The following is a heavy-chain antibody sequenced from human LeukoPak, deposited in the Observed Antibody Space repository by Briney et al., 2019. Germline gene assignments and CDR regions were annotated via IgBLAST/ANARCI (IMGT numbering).Heavy chain of an antibody. CDR2: IIPIFGTA. V-gene: IGHV1-69*05. Sequence: ASVKVSCKASGGTFSSYAISWVRQAPGQGLEWMGRIIPIFGTANYAQKFQGRVTITTDESTSTAYMELSSLRSDDTAVYYCAVGYYDSSGCYFLDYWGQGTLVTVSS. D-gene: IGHD3-22*01. J-gene: IGHJ4*02. CDR3: AVGYYDSSGCYFLDY. CDR1: GGTFSSYA.